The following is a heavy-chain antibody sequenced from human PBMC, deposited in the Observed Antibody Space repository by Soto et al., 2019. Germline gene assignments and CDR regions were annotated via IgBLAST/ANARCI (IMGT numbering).Heavy chain of an antibody. CDR2: ISYDGSDV. J-gene: IGHJ4*02. CDR1: GFIFSNYG. D-gene: IGHD3-10*02. Sequence: GGSLRLSCVGSGFIFSNYGMHWVRQAPGKGLEWVAFISYDGSDVLYADSVKGRFTISRDNSKSTLFLHMNRPTAEDTAIYFCAIVRVADSSLDHWGQGTLVTVSS. CDR3: AIVRVADSSLDH. V-gene: IGHV3-30*03.